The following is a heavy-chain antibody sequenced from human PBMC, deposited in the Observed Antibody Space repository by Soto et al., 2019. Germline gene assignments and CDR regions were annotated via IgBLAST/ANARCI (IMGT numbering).Heavy chain of an antibody. CDR1: GFTFSNYW. CDR2: IKQDGSEK. Sequence: HPGGSLRLSCAASGFTFSNYWMSWVRQAPGKGLEWVANIKQDGSEKYYVDSVKGRFTISRDNAKNSLYLQMNSLRAEDTAVYYWAKDRGGNSPDDYWGQGTLVTVSS. D-gene: IGHD3-10*01. V-gene: IGHV3-7*01. J-gene: IGHJ4*02. CDR3: AKDRGGNSPDDY.